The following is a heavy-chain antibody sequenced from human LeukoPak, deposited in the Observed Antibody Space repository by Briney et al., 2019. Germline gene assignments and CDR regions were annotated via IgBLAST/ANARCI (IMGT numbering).Heavy chain of an antibody. D-gene: IGHD2-2*01. V-gene: IGHV3-21*01. CDR3: AREPRGCAVPAAMPPDAFDI. Sequence: RQSLRLSCAASGFTLSSYSMNWVRQAPGKGLEWVSSIISSSRYIYYTDSGTGPFTISRDNGKNSLYLQMNSLRAEDTAVYYCAREPRGCAVPAAMPPDAFDIWGQGTMVTVSS. CDR1: GFTLSSYS. J-gene: IGHJ3*02. CDR2: IISSSRYI.